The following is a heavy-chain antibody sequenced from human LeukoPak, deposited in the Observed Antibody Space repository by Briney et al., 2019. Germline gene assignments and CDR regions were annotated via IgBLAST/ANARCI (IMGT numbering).Heavy chain of an antibody. D-gene: IGHD3-16*01. CDR3: AREPGGGFQYDY. Sequence: ASVKVPCKASGYTFTSYGISWVRQAPGQGLEWRGWISAYNGSTNYAQKLQGRVSMTTDTSPSTAYMELRSLRSDDTAVYYCAREPGGGFQYDYWGQGTLVTVSS. CDR1: GYTFTSYG. CDR2: ISAYNGST. J-gene: IGHJ4*02. V-gene: IGHV1-18*04.